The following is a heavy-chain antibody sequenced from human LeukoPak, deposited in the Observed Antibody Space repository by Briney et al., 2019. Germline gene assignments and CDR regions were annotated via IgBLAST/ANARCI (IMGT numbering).Heavy chain of an antibody. V-gene: IGHV3-30*02. D-gene: IGHD2-2*01. J-gene: IGHJ3*02. Sequence: GGSLRLSCAASGFTFSSYGMHCGRQDPGKGLEWVAFIRYVGSNKYYADSVKCRFTISRDNSKNTLYLQMNSLRAEDTAVYYCAKDMMGEDIVVVPAASGDAFDIWGQGTMVTVSS. CDR3: AKDMMGEDIVVVPAASGDAFDI. CDR1: GFTFSSYG. CDR2: IRYVGSNK.